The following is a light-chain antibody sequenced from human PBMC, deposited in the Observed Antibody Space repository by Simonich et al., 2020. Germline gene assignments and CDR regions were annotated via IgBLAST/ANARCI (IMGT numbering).Light chain of an antibody. J-gene: IGLJ3*02. CDR1: RGSIASNY. CDR2: EDN. CDR3: QSYDSSNWV. V-gene: IGLV6-57*03. Sequence: FMLTQPHSVSESPGKTVTISCTRSRGSIASNYVQWYQQRPGSAPPPAIYEDNQRPSGVPDRFSGSIDSSSNSASLTISGLKTEDEADYYCQSYDSSNWVFGGGTKLTVL.